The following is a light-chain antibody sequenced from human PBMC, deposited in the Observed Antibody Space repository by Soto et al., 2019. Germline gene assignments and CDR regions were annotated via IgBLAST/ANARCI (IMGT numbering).Light chain of an antibody. CDR3: SSYTSSSTRV. Sequence: QSALTQHASLSGSPGQSSIISCTGTSSDVGGYNYVSWYQQHPGKAPKLMIYDVSNRPSGVSNRFYGSKSGNTASLTISGLQAEDEADYYCSSYTSSSTRVFGTGTKVTVL. CDR2: DVS. V-gene: IGLV2-14*01. CDR1: SSDVGGYNY. J-gene: IGLJ1*01.